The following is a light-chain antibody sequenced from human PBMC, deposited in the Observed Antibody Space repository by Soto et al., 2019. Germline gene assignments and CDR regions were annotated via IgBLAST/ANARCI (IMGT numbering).Light chain of an antibody. CDR3: CSYAGRYTWV. CDR2: AVT. J-gene: IGLJ3*02. V-gene: IGLV2-11*01. CDR1: SSDVGAYNY. Sequence: QSALTQPHSVSGSPGQSVTISCTGTSSDVGAYNYVSWYQQHPGKAPKFMIYAVTKRPSGVPDRFSGSESGNTASLTISGLQAEDEADYYCCSYAGRYTWVFGGGTKLTVL.